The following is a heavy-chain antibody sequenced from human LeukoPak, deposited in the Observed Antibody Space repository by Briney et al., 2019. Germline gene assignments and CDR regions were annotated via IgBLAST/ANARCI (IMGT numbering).Heavy chain of an antibody. D-gene: IGHD1-26*01. CDR3: ARDQVWEPPPGY. V-gene: IGHV3-21*01. CDR1: GFTFSSYS. CDR2: ISSSSSYI. Sequence: PGGSLRLSCAASGFTFSSYSMNWVRQAPGKGLEWVSSISSSSSYIYYADSVKGRFTISRDNAKNSLYLQMNSLRAEDTAVYYCARDQVWEPPPGYWGQGTLVTVSS. J-gene: IGHJ4*02.